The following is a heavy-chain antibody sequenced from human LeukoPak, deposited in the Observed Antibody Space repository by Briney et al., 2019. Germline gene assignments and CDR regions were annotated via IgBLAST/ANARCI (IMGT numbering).Heavy chain of an antibody. CDR1: GFTFSSYG. V-gene: IGHV3-23*01. D-gene: IGHD6-13*01. J-gene: IGHJ4*02. CDR2: IRVSVYST. CDR3: ARGSKTAGTIYSFDY. Sequence: GGSLPRSCAASGFTFSSYGMSWVRQAPGKGLEWVSGIRVSVYSTYYADAVKGRFTISRDNSKNTVYLQMNSLRAEDTAVYYCARGSKTAGTIYSFDYWGQGTLVTVSS.